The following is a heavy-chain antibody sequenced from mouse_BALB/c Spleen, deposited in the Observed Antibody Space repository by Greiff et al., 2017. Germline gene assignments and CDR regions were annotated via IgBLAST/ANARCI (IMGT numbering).Heavy chain of an antibody. CDR1: GFSLTSYG. D-gene: IGHD2-14*01. V-gene: IGHV2-2*02. CDR2: IWSGGST. J-gene: IGHJ3*01. Sequence: VKVVESGPGLVQPSQSLSITCTVSGFSLTSYGVHWVRQSPGKGLEWLGVIWSGGSTDYNAAFISRLSISKDNSKSQVFFKMNSLQANDTAIYYCATSYYRYDPFAYWGQGTLVTVSA. CDR3: ATSYYRYDPFAY.